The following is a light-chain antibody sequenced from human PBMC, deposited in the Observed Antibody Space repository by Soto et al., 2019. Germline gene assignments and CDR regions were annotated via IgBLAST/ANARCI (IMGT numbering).Light chain of an antibody. J-gene: IGKJ1*01. V-gene: IGKV1-27*01. CDR3: QKYDSAPQT. Sequence: DIQMTQSPSSLSSSVGDRVTLTCRASQDIGNYLAWFQQKPGRVPKLLIHTASSLQSGIPSRFSGSGSGADFTLTISSLHAEDVANYFYQKYDSAPQTFGQGTKVEIK. CDR1: QDIGNY. CDR2: TAS.